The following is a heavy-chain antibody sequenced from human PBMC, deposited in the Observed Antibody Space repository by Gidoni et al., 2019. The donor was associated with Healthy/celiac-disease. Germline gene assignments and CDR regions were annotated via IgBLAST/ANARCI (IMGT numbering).Heavy chain of an antibody. CDR1: GGSFSGYY. J-gene: IGHJ4*02. Sequence: QVQLQQWGAGLLKPSETLSLTCAVYGGSFSGYYWSWIRQPPGKGLVWIGEINHSGSTNYNPSLKSRVTISVDTSKNQFSLKLSSVTAADTAVYYCAVRRVVAATDYWGQGTLVTVSS. V-gene: IGHV4-34*01. D-gene: IGHD2-15*01. CDR3: AVRRVVAATDY. CDR2: INHSGST.